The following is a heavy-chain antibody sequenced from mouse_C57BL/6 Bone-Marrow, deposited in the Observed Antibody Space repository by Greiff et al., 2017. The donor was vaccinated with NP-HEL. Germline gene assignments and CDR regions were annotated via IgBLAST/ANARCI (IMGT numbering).Heavy chain of an antibody. J-gene: IGHJ4*01. CDR3: ARRNYYGSSPPYAMDY. CDR1: GYTFTSYG. CDR2: IYPRSGNT. V-gene: IGHV1-81*01. Sequence: QVQLQQSGAELARPGASVKLSCKASGYTFTSYGISWVKQRTGQGLEWIGEIYPRSGNTYYNEKFKGKATLTADKSSSTAYMELRSLTSEDSAVYFCARRNYYGSSPPYAMDYWVQGTSVTVSS. D-gene: IGHD1-1*01.